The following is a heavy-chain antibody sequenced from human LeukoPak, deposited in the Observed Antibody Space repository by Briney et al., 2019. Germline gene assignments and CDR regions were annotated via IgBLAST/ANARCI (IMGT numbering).Heavy chain of an antibody. Sequence: SETLSLTCAVYGGSFSGYYWSWIRQPPGKGLEWIGEINHSGSTNYNPSLKSRDTISVDTSKNQFSLKLSSVTAADTAVYYCARGTGTSDYWGQGTLVTVSS. CDR1: GGSFSGYY. CDR2: INHSGST. D-gene: IGHD1-1*01. CDR3: ARGTGTSDY. V-gene: IGHV4-34*01. J-gene: IGHJ4*02.